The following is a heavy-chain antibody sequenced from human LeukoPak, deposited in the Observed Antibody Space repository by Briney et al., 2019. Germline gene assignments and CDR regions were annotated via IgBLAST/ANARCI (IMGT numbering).Heavy chain of an antibody. V-gene: IGHV3-20*01. CDR3: ARDRRPSIVGAGSDVFDI. CDR1: GFTSDDYA. J-gene: IGHJ3*02. CDR2: INWNGGST. D-gene: IGHD1-26*01. Sequence: GGSLRLSCVASGFTSDDYAMSWVRQAPGKGLEWVSNINWNGGSTGYAGSVGGRFTISRDNAKNSLYLQMNSLRAEDTALYHCARDRRPSIVGAGSDVFDIWGQGTMVTVSS.